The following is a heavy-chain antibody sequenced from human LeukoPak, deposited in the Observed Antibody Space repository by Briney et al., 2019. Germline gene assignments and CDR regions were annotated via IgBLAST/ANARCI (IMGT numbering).Heavy chain of an antibody. CDR2: TYYRSTWYN. CDR3: ARRLTQYHCFDP. Sequence: KTSQTLSLTCAISGDSVSSNSVTWNWIRQSPSRGLEWLGRTYYRSTWYNDYAVSVRGRITVNPDTSKNQFSLHLNSVTPEDTAVYYCARRLTQYHCFDPWGQGILVTVSS. V-gene: IGHV6-1*01. D-gene: IGHD2-2*01. CDR1: GDSVSSNSVT. J-gene: IGHJ5*02.